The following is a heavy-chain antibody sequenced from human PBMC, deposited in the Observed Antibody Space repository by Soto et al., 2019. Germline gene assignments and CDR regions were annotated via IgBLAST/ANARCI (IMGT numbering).Heavy chain of an antibody. V-gene: IGHV1-46*01. D-gene: IGHD6-19*01. CDR1: GYTFTSYY. CDR3: AREGAVAGLDI. Sequence: GASVKVSCKASGYTFTSYYMHWVRQAPGQGLEWMGIVNPSGGSTTYEQRFQGRVTMTWDTSSSTVYMELSSLRSEDTAVYYCAREGAVAGLDIWGQGTRVTVAS. CDR2: VNPSGGST. J-gene: IGHJ4*02.